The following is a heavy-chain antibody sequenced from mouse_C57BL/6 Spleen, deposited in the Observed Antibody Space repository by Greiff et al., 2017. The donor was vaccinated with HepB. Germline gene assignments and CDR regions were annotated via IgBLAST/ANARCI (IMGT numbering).Heavy chain of an antibody. CDR3: ALVRGAWFAY. Sequence: QVQLQQPGAELVRPGTSVKLSCKASGYTFTSYWMHWVKQRPGQGLEWIGVIDPSDSYTNYNQKFKGKATWTVDKSSSTAYLQLSSLTSEDTAVYYCALVRGAWFAYWGQGALVTVSA. D-gene: IGHD2-14*01. CDR1: GYTFTSYW. V-gene: IGHV1-59*01. CDR2: IDPSDSYT. J-gene: IGHJ3*01.